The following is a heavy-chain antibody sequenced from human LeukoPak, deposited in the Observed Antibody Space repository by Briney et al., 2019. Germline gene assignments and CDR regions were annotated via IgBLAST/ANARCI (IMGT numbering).Heavy chain of an antibody. CDR1: GFTVSSNY. CDR2: IYSGGIT. Sequence: PGGSLRLSCAASGFTVSSNYMSWVRQAPGKGLDWVSVIYSGGITYYADSMKGRFTISRDNSKNTLYLQMNSLRAEDTAVYYCARQVAGPYYFDYWGQGTLVTVSS. V-gene: IGHV3-53*01. CDR3: ARQVAGPYYFDY. D-gene: IGHD6-19*01. J-gene: IGHJ4*02.